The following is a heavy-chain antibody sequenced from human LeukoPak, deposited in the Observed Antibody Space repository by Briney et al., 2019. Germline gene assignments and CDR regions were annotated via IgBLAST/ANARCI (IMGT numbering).Heavy chain of an antibody. Sequence: GGSLRLSCAASGFTFSSYWMSWVRQAPGKGLEWVSAISGSGGSTYYADSVKGRFTVSRDNSKNTLYLQMNSLRAEDTAVYYCATYTDYDFWSGYGGLDVWGQGTTVTVSS. J-gene: IGHJ6*02. CDR3: ATYTDYDFWSGYGGLDV. CDR2: ISGSGGST. D-gene: IGHD3-3*01. V-gene: IGHV3-23*01. CDR1: GFTFSSYW.